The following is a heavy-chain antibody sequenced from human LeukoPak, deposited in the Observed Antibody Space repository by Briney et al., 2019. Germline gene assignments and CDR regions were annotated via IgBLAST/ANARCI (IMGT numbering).Heavy chain of an antibody. J-gene: IGHJ4*02. CDR2: IYYSGST. D-gene: IGHD6-13*01. CDR1: GGSISSSSYY. CDR3: ARDLRYSSSWPYYFDY. V-gene: IGHV4-39*07. Sequence: SETLSLTCTVSGGSISSSSYYWGWIRQPSGKGREWIGSIYYSGSTYYNTSIKSRVTTSVDTSKNQFSLKLSSVTAADTAVYYCARDLRYSSSWPYYFDYWGQGTLVTVSS.